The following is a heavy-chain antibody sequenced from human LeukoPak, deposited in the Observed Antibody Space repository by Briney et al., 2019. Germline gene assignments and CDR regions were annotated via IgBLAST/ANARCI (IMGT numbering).Heavy chain of an antibody. CDR1: GFTFSSYA. V-gene: IGHV3-23*01. J-gene: IGHJ5*02. Sequence: GGSLRLSCAASGFTFSSYAMSWVRQAPGKGLEWVSAISGSGGSTYYADSVKGRFTISRDNSKNTLYLQMNSLRAEDTAVYYCAKDRHSSSWYGNWFDPWGQGTLVTVSS. CDR2: ISGSGGST. CDR3: AKDRHSSSWYGNWFDP. D-gene: IGHD6-13*01.